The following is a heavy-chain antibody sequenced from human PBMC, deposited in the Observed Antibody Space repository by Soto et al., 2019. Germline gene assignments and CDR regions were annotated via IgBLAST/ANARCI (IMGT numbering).Heavy chain of an antibody. CDR1: GYTFTSYA. V-gene: IGHV1-18*01. J-gene: IGHJ4*02. CDR3: SSNLPPVDY. Sequence: QVQLVQSGAEVKKPGASVKVSCKASGYTFTSYAISWVRQAPGQGLEWMGWISAYNGNTNYAQKLQGRGTMTTDTCTSPAYRELRSLRAVDTAVYYCSSNLPPVDYWGQGTRVTVSS. CDR2: ISAYNGNT.